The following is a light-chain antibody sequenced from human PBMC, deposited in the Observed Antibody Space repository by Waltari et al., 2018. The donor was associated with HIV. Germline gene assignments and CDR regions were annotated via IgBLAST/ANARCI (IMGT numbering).Light chain of an antibody. CDR2: DVS. J-gene: IGLJ2*01. V-gene: IGLV2-14*03. CDR1: SSDVGGYNS. Sequence: QSALTQPASVSGSPGQSITISCTGTSSDVGGYNSVSWYQHHPGKAPNLMIYDVSKRPSGVSNRFSGSKSGNTASLTISGLQSEDDTDYYCAAWDDSLNGVVFGGGTTLTVL. CDR3: AAWDDSLNGVV.